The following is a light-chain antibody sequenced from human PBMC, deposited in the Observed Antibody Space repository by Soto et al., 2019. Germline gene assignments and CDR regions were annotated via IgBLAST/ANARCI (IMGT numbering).Light chain of an antibody. V-gene: IGLV2-14*01. J-gene: IGLJ3*02. CDR2: EVS. CDR3: SSYTTSSTLVV. CDR1: SSDVGSYNY. Sequence: QSALTQPASVSGSPGQSITISCTGTSSDVGSYNYVSWYQQHPGKAPKLMIYEVSNRPSGVSIRFSGSKSGITASLTISGLQAEDEADYYCSSYTTSSTLVVFGGGTQLTVL.